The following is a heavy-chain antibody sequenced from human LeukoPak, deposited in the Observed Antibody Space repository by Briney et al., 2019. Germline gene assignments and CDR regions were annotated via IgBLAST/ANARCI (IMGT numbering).Heavy chain of an antibody. CDR1: GYTFTSYG. CDR3: ARDKEGGLYSSSWSNWFDP. J-gene: IGHJ5*02. Sequence: GASVKVSCKASGYTFTSYGISWVRQAPGQGLEWMGWISAYNGNTNYAQKFQGRVTMTRDMSTSTVYMELSSLRSEDTAVYYCARDKEGGLYSSSWSNWFDPWGQGTLVTVSS. V-gene: IGHV1-18*01. D-gene: IGHD6-13*01. CDR2: ISAYNGNT.